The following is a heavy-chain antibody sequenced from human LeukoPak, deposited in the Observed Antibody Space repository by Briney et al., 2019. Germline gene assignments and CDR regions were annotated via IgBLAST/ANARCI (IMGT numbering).Heavy chain of an antibody. Sequence: PGGSLRLSCAASGFTFTNYAMSWVRQAPGKGLEWVSTISGSDDRTYYADSVKGRFTISRDNSKNTLYVQMNSLRAEDTAVYHCAKQHAATGGYFDYWGQGTLVTVSS. D-gene: IGHD6-25*01. CDR3: AKQHAATGGYFDY. CDR1: GFTFTNYA. J-gene: IGHJ4*02. V-gene: IGHV3-23*01. CDR2: ISGSDDRT.